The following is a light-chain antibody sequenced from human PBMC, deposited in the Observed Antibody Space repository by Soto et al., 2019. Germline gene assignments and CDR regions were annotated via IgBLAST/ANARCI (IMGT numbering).Light chain of an antibody. V-gene: IGKV1-5*01. CDR3: QQSSNRQFT. Sequence: DIQMTQSPSSLSASVGDRVTITCRASHSISSWLAWYQQKPGQAPKLLIHDASRLQSGVPSRFSGTGSGTEFTLSISSLQPDDFATYYCQQSSNRQFTFGPGTKVDFK. CDR1: HSISSW. J-gene: IGKJ3*01. CDR2: DAS.